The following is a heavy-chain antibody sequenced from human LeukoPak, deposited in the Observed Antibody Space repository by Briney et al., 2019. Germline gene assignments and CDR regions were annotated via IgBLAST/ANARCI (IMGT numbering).Heavy chain of an antibody. CDR3: ARYEVRGKSYGMDV. D-gene: IGHD3-10*01. CDR2: INSDGSGT. CDR1: GFTFSGYW. Sequence: PGVSLRLSCAASGFTFSGYWRHWVRQAPGKGLVWLSLINSDGSGTSYADSVKGRFTISRDNAKNTMYLQMNSLRAEDTAVYYCARYEVRGKSYGMDVWGQGTTVTVSS. J-gene: IGHJ6*02. V-gene: IGHV3-74*01.